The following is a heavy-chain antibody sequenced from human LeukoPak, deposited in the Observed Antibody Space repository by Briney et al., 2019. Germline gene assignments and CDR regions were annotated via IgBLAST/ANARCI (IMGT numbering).Heavy chain of an antibody. CDR2: IYYNGHA. CDR1: AGSISSSY. Sequence: TSETLSLTCTVSAGSISSSYWSWIRQPPGKGLESIGYIYYNGHANYNPSLKSRVTISVDTSKNQFTLKPSSVTAADTAVYYCATILPVNYYMDVWGKGTTVTVSS. V-gene: IGHV4-59*01. J-gene: IGHJ6*03. CDR3: ATILPVNYYMDV. D-gene: IGHD2-21*01.